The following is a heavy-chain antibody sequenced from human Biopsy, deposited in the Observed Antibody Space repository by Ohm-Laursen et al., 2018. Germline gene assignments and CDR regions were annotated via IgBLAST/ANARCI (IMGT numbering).Heavy chain of an antibody. Sequence: TLSLTCPVSGGSISSYYWSWTRQPPGKGLEWIGYIYYTGSTNYNPSLKSRVTISVDTSMNHLSLRLTSVTAADTAVYYCARHAPSYSGSYWRYFDLWGRGTLVTVSS. J-gene: IGHJ2*01. D-gene: IGHD1-26*01. CDR1: GGSISSYY. CDR2: IYYTGST. CDR3: ARHAPSYSGSYWRYFDL. V-gene: IGHV4-59*08.